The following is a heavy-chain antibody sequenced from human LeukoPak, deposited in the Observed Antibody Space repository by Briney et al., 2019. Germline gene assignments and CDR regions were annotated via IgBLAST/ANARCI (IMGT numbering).Heavy chain of an antibody. CDR3: AKARPETTVIYRGIDP. V-gene: IGHV3-23*01. Sequence: HPGGSLRLSCAASGFTFSSYAMSWVRQAPGKGLEWVSGISGSGGSTYYADSVKGRFTISRDNSKNTLYLQMNSLRAEDTAIYYCAKARPETTVIYRGIDPWGQGTLVTVPS. D-gene: IGHD4-11*01. J-gene: IGHJ5*02. CDR2: ISGSGGST. CDR1: GFTFSSYA.